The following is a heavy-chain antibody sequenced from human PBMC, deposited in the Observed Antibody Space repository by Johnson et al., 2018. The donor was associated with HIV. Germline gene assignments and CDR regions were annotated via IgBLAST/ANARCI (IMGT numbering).Heavy chain of an antibody. CDR1: GFTFNTYV. J-gene: IGHJ3*02. CDR3: ARDRDSIVGSHDAFDI. CDR2: IRFDGSSR. D-gene: IGHD1-26*01. Sequence: QVQLVESGGGLVQRGGYLRLSCAASGFTFNTYVMNWVRQDPGDGLEWVAFIRFDGSSRNYVDSVKGRCTLSRDNARNSLYLQMKRRRADDTAVYYFARDRDSIVGSHDAFDIWGQGTMVTVSS. V-gene: IGHV3-30*02.